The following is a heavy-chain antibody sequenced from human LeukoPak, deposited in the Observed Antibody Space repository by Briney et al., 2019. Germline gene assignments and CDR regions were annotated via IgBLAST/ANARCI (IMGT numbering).Heavy chain of an antibody. CDR2: IKSKTDGGTT. CDR1: GFAFSSYG. V-gene: IGHV3-15*01. J-gene: IGHJ4*02. CDR3: TSVGFGPYYFDN. Sequence: GRSLRLSCAASGFAFSSYGMHWVRQAPGKGLEWVGRIKSKTDGGTTDYAAPVKGRFTISRDDSKNTLYLQMNSLKTEDTAVYYCTSVGFGPYYFDNWGQGSLVTVSS. D-gene: IGHD3-10*01.